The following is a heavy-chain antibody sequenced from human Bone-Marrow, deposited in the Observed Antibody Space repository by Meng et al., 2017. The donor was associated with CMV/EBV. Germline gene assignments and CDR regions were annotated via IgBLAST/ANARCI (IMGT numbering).Heavy chain of an antibody. CDR2: IIPILGIA. Sequence: SVKVSCKASGGTFSSYTISWVRQAPGQGLEWMGRIIPILGIANYAQKFQGRVTITADKSTSTAYMELSSLRSEDTAVYYCARQQGDCSSTSCYTFDIWGQGTMVIVSS. CDR3: ARQQGDCSSTSCYTFDI. D-gene: IGHD2-2*02. CDR1: GGTFSSYT. J-gene: IGHJ3*02. V-gene: IGHV1-69*02.